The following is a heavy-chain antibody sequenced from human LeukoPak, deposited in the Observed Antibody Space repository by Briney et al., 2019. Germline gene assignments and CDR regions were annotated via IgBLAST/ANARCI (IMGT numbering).Heavy chain of an antibody. CDR2: ISGSGGST. V-gene: IGHV3-23*01. D-gene: IGHD1-26*01. CDR3: ASLPIVGATYFDY. CDR1: GFTFSSYA. Sequence: GGSLRLSCAASGFTFSSYAMSWVRQATGKGLEWVSAISGSGGSTYYADSVKGRFTISRDNSKNTLYLQMNSLRAEDTAVYYCASLPIVGATYFDYWGQGTLVTVSS. J-gene: IGHJ4*02.